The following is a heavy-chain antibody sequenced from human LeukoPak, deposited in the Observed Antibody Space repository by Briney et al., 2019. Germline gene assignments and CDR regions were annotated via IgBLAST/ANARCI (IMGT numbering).Heavy chain of an antibody. CDR3: AGDQDYYGSGSFYAFDI. CDR1: GYTFTSYG. CDR2: ISAYNGNT. Sequence: ASVKVSCKASGYTFTSYGIRWVRQAPGQGLEWMGWISAYNGNTNYAQKLQGRVTMTTDTSTSTAYMELRSLRSDDTAVYYCAGDQDYYGSGSFYAFDIWGQGTMVTVSS. J-gene: IGHJ3*02. D-gene: IGHD3-10*01. V-gene: IGHV1-18*01.